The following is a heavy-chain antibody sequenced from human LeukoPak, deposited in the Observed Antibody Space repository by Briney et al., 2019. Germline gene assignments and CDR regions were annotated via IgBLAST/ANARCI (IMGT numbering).Heavy chain of an antibody. D-gene: IGHD2-21*01. CDR3: ARWHSHGRYFDY. CDR1: GGSISGYY. CDR2: TSDSGGHT. Sequence: SETLSLTCTVSGGSISGYYWNWVRQPPGQGLEWIGYTSDSGGHTDYKPSLKSRVAISVGTSKNQFSLKLTFATAADTAVYYCARWHSHGRYFDYWGQGALVTVSS. J-gene: IGHJ4*02. V-gene: IGHV4-59*01.